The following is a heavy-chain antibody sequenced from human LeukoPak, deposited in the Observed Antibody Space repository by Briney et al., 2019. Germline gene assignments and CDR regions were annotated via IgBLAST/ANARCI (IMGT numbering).Heavy chain of an antibody. CDR3: AKDADIVVVPAAEGVVPRYMDV. CDR2: IWYDGSNK. V-gene: IGHV3-33*06. J-gene: IGHJ6*03. CDR1: GFTFSSYG. D-gene: IGHD2-2*01. Sequence: PGGSLRLSCAASGFTFSSYGMHWVRQAPGKGLEWVAVIWYDGSNKYYADSVKGRFTISRDNSNNSLYLQINSLRAEDTAVYYCAKDADIVVVPAAEGVVPRYMDVWGKGTTVTVSS.